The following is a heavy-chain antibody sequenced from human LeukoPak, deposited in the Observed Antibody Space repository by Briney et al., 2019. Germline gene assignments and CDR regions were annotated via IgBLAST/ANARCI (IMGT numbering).Heavy chain of an antibody. V-gene: IGHV3-23*01. Sequence: GGSLRLSCVASGFTFSSYGMSWVRQAPGKGLEWVSVISGSGGRTYYAASVKGRFTISRDNSKNRLYLQMNSLRAEATAVYYCAKDSRGYQDYFDYWGQGTLVTVSS. CDR2: ISGSGGRT. D-gene: IGHD3-22*01. J-gene: IGHJ4*02. CDR3: AKDSRGYQDYFDY. CDR1: GFTFSSYG.